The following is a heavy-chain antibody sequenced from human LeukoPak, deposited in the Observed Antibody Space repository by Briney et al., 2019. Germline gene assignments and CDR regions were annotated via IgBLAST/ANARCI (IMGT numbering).Heavy chain of an antibody. Sequence: PSETLSLTCAVYGGSFSGYYWSWIRQPPGKGLEWIGEIDHSGSTNYNPSLKSRVTISVDTSKNQFSLKLSSVTAADTAAYYCARAGYSSSWYSNNWFDPWGQGTLVTVSS. D-gene: IGHD6-13*01. V-gene: IGHV4-34*01. CDR3: ARAGYSSSWYSNNWFDP. J-gene: IGHJ5*02. CDR2: IDHSGST. CDR1: GGSFSGYY.